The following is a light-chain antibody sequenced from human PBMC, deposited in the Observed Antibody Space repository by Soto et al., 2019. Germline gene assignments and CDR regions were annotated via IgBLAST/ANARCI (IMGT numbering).Light chain of an antibody. Sequence: QSVLTQPPSASGTPGQRVTISCSGSSSNIGSNTVNWYQQLPGTAPKLLIYSNNQRPSGVPDRFSGSKSGTSASLAISGLQSEDEADYYCAAWDDSLNGRGVFGGGTTLTVL. J-gene: IGLJ2*01. CDR2: SNN. CDR1: SSNIGSNT. CDR3: AAWDDSLNGRGV. V-gene: IGLV1-44*01.